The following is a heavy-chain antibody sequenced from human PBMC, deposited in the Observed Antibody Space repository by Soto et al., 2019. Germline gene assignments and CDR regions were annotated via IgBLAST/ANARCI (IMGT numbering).Heavy chain of an antibody. CDR1: GHSVSSYSAA. Sequence: PSQTLSLTCAISGHSVSSYSAAWNWIRQSPSGGLEWLGRTYYRSRFFSDYAESVKSRIIINPDTSKNQFSLQLKSVTPEDTAVYYCVRDRYSSSGWFDPWGQGTPVTVSS. J-gene: IGHJ5*02. D-gene: IGHD3-10*01. CDR3: VRDRYSSSGWFDP. V-gene: IGHV6-1*01. CDR2: TYYRSRFFS.